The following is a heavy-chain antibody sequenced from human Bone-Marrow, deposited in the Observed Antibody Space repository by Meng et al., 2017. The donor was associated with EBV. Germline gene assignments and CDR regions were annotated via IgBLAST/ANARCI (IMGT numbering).Heavy chain of an antibody. CDR1: GGTFRSYA. J-gene: IGHJ4*02. Sequence: QGRLVQSGAEVSKPGCWVKVSCKVSGGTFRSYAISWVRQAPGQGLEWMGGIIPIFGTANYAQKFQGRVTITADESTSTAYMELSSLRSEDTAVYYCARAPLHGDYLFDYWGQGTLVTVSS. CDR3: ARAPLHGDYLFDY. D-gene: IGHD4-17*01. CDR2: IIPIFGTA. V-gene: IGHV1-69*01.